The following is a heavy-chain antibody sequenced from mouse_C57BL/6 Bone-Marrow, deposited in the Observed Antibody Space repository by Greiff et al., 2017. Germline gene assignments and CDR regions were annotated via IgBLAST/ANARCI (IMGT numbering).Heavy chain of an antibody. CDR1: GFTFSDAW. CDR3: TRTEYGSSRFAY. Sequence: EVKVVESGGGLVQPGGSMKLSCAASGFTFSDAWMDWVRQSPEKGLEWVAEIRNKANNHATYYAESVKGGFTISRDDSKSSVSLQMNSLRAEDTGIYCCTRTEYGSSRFAYWGQGTLVTVSA. CDR2: IRNKANNHAT. V-gene: IGHV6-6*01. D-gene: IGHD1-1*01. J-gene: IGHJ3*01.